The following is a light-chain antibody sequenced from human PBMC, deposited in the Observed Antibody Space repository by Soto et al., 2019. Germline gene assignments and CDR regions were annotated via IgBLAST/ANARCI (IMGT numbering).Light chain of an antibody. CDR1: QSVSGW. V-gene: IGKV1-5*01. Sequence: DTQMTQSPSTLAASVGDTVTVTFRASQSVSGWLAWYQQKPGEAPKLLIYAASTLQSGVPSRFSGSGSGTDFTLTISCLQSEDFATYFCQHYYTYPWKFGQGTKVDIK. J-gene: IGKJ1*01. CDR3: QHYYTYPWK. CDR2: AAS.